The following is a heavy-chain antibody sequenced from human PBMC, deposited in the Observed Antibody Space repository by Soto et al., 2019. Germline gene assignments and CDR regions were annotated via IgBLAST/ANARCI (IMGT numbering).Heavy chain of an antibody. J-gene: IGHJ4*02. V-gene: IGHV4-61*01. CDR3: AMKLAGSHRFFDY. Sequence: SETLSLTCSVSGGSVNSGSYYWNWIRQPPGKALEWIGFIFYTGNTNYSPSLRSRVTISLDTSKNQFSLNLTSVTAADTAVYYCAMKLAGSHRFFDYWGQGVQVTVSS. CDR1: GGSVNSGSYY. CDR2: IFYTGNT.